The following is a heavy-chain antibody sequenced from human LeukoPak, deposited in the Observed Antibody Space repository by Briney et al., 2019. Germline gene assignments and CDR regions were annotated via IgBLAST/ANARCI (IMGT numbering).Heavy chain of an antibody. Sequence: GGSLRLTCAASGFTFSDYYMSWIRQAPGKGLEWVSYISTTSSFTNYADSVKGRFTISRDNAKNSLYLQMNSLRAEDTAVYYCARDLRLTWVGGQGTLVTVSS. J-gene: IGHJ4*02. V-gene: IGHV3-11*05. D-gene: IGHD2-15*01. CDR1: GFTFSDYY. CDR3: ARDLRLTWV. CDR2: ISTTSSFT.